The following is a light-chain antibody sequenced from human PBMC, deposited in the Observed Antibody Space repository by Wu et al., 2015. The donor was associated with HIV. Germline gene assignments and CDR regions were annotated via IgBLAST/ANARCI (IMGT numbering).Light chain of an antibody. CDR3: QQYNTLAWT. J-gene: IGKJ1*01. V-gene: IGKV1-5*03. CDR2: EAS. Sequence: QMTQSPSTLSTSVGDRVTITCRASQSISGRLAWFQQKPGKAPKLLIYEASTLQGGVSSRFTGSGSGTEFTLTISSLQPDDSATYYCQQYNTLAWTFGQGTKVEMK. CDR1: QSISGR.